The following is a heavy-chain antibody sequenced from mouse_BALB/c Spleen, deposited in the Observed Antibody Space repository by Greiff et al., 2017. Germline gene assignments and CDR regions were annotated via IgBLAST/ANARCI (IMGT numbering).Heavy chain of an antibody. CDR3: ARSGTQEAAY. V-gene: IGHV5-17*02. D-gene: IGHD3-2*02. J-gene: IGHJ3*01. Sequence: EVMLVESGGGLVQPGGSRKLSCAASGFTFSSFGMQWVRRAPEKGLEWVAYISSGSSTIYYADTVKGRFTISRDNPKNTLFLQMTSLRSEDTAMYYCARSGTQEAAYWGQGTLVTVSA. CDR2: ISSGSSTI. CDR1: GFTFSSFG.